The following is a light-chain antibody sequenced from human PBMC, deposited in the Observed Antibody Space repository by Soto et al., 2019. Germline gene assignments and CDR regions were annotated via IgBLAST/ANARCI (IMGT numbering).Light chain of an antibody. Sequence: IQMTQSPSTLSASIGDRVTITCRASQSISDWLAWHQQKPGKAPKLLIYKASSLESGVPSRFSGSGYGTELTITISSLQPDDFETYYCQHYNSYSEAFGQGTKVDIK. CDR1: QSISDW. J-gene: IGKJ1*01. V-gene: IGKV1-5*03. CDR3: QHYNSYSEA. CDR2: KAS.